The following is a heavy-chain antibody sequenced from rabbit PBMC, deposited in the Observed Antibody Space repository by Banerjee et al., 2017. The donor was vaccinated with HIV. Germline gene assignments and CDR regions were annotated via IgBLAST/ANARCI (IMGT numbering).Heavy chain of an antibody. J-gene: IGHJ4*01. CDR1: GFSFSSSYW. D-gene: IGHD2-1*01. Sequence: QEQLEESGGDLVKPEGSLTLTCTASGFSFSSSYWICWVRQAPGKGLEWIACIYTGSSGSTYYASWAKGRFTISKTSSTTVTLQMTSLTAADTATYFCARSPSGNDYHFKLWGPGTLVTVS. CDR2: IYTGSSGST. V-gene: IGHV1S45*01. CDR3: ARSPSGNDYHFKL.